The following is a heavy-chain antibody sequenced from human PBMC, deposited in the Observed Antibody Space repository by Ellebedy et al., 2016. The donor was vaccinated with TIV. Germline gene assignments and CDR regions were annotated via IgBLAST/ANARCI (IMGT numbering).Heavy chain of an antibody. CDR3: AKAQFYYYGMDV. J-gene: IGHJ6*02. V-gene: IGHV3-23*01. CDR2: NSGSGGST. CDR1: GFISTNYA. Sequence: GESLKISCAASGFISTNYAMTWVRQAPGKGLEWVSANSGSGGSTYYADSVKGRFTISRDNSKNTLYLQMNSLRAEDTAVYYCAKAQFYYYGMDVWGQGTTVTVSS.